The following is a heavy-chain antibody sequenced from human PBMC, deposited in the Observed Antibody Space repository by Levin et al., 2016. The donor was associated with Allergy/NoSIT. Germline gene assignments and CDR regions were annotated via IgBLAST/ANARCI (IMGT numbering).Heavy chain of an antibody. V-gene: IGHV3-11*06. CDR2: ISSSSSYT. CDR3: AKGDWFDP. Sequence: VRQMPGKGLEWVSYISSSSSYTNYADSVKGRFTVSRDNSKNTLYLQVNSLRVEDTAVYYCAKGDWFDPWGQGTLVTVSS. J-gene: IGHJ5*02.